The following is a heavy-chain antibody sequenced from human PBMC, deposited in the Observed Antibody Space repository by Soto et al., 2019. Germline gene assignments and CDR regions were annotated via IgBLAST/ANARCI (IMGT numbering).Heavy chain of an antibody. CDR2: INVGDGNT. Sequence: QVHLVQSGAEVKKPGASVKVSCKTSGYTFSRYVMHWVRQAPGQRLEWMGWINVGDGNTKYSRKFQGRVTITRDTSATTTYMALTRLRPEDTAVYYCVRGSSQYQVVFGGFAPWGQGTEVTVSS. J-gene: IGHJ5*02. V-gene: IGHV1-3*01. CDR3: VRGSSQYQVVFGGFAP. CDR1: GYTFSRYV. D-gene: IGHD2-15*01.